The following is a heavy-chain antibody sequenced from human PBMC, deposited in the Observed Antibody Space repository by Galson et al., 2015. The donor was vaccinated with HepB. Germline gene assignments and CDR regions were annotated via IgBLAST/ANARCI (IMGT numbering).Heavy chain of an antibody. CDR2: IWYDGSNK. J-gene: IGHJ6*02. Sequence: SLRLSCAASGFTSSSYGMHWVRQAPGKGLEWVAVIWYDGSNKYYADSVKGRFTISRDNSKNTLCLQMNSLRAEDTAVYYCARSKEYSSGWKAYYYYGMDVWGQGTTVTVSS. D-gene: IGHD6-19*01. CDR3: ARSKEYSSGWKAYYYYGMDV. V-gene: IGHV3-33*08. CDR1: GFTSSSYG.